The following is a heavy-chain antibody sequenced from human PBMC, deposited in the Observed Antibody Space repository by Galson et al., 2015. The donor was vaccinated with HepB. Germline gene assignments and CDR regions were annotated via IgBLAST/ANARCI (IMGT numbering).Heavy chain of an antibody. CDR1: GGSFSGYY. CDR2: INHSGST. V-gene: IGHV4-34*01. D-gene: IGHD4-17*01. CDR3: ARKGPATKKGPGWVTIRPGPGKKYYYGMDV. Sequence: ETLSLTCAVYGGSFSGYYWSWIRQPPGKGLEWIGEINHSGSTNYNPSLKSRVTISVDTSKNQFSLKLSSVTAADTAVYYCARKGPATKKGPGWVTIRPGPGKKYYYGMDVWGQGTTVTVSS. J-gene: IGHJ6*02.